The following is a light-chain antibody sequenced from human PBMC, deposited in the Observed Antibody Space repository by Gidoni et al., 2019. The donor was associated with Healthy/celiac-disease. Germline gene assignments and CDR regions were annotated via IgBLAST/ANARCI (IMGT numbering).Light chain of an antibody. CDR2: GAS. CDR3: QQYNNWPPLT. CDR1: QSVSSN. J-gene: IGKJ4*01. V-gene: IGKV3-15*01. Sequence: DIVMTQSPATLSVSPGERATISCRASQSVSSNLAWYQQKPGQAPRLLIYGASTRATGIPARFSGSGSGTEFTLTISSLQSEDFAVYCCQQYNNWPPLTFGGGTKVEIK.